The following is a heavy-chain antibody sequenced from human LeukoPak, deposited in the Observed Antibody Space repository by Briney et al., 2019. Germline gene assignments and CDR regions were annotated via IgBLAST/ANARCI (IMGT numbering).Heavy chain of an antibody. Sequence: GGALRLSCAASGFTFSSYAMSWVREAPGKRREWVSVISGSGGSKYYAASVKGRLTIPRDNSKKTLYLQMNSLRAEDTAVYYCADSAGDYDFWSGPDYWGQGTLVTVSS. D-gene: IGHD3-3*01. J-gene: IGHJ4*02. V-gene: IGHV3-23*01. CDR1: GFTFSSYA. CDR3: ADSAGDYDFWSGPDY. CDR2: ISGSGGSK.